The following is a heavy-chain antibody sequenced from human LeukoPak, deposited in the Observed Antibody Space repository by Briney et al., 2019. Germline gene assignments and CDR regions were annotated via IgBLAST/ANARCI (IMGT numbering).Heavy chain of an antibody. CDR1: GGFISNYY. CDR3: ARQLDRSPWVDY. D-gene: IGHD1-26*01. V-gene: IGHV4-59*08. Sequence: SETLSLTCTGSGGFISNYYWSWIRQPPGKGLEWIGYIYNSGRTNYNPSLKSRVTISVDTSKNQFSLRLSSVTAADTAMYYCARQLDRSPWVDYWGQGTLVTVSS. J-gene: IGHJ4*02. CDR2: IYNSGRT.